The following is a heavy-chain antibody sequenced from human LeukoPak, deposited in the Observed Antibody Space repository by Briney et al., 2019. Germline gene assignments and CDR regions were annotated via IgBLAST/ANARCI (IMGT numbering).Heavy chain of an antibody. CDR2: IFYTGSH. CDR1: GGFITIDY. Sequence: PSETLSLTCTVSGGFITIDYWSWIRQPPGRGLGWVGYIFYTGSHNYNPPLKSRVPISVKPPQNQFSLKPSSVNVADTAVCYCARPQWLVTMGPWFDPWGQGTLVTVSS. D-gene: IGHD6-19*01. V-gene: IGHV4-59*01. J-gene: IGHJ5*02. CDR3: ARPQWLVTMGPWFDP.